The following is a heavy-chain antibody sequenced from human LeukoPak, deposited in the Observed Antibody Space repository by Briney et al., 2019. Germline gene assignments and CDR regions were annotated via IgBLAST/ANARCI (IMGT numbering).Heavy chain of an antibody. J-gene: IGHJ4*02. Sequence: PSETLSLTCAVYGGSFSGYYWSWIRQPPGKGLEWIREINHSGSTNYNPSLKSRVTISVDTSKNQISLKLSSVTAADTAVYYCARGYCSSTSCSYYFDYWGQGTLVTVSS. V-gene: IGHV4-34*01. CDR2: INHSGST. CDR1: GGSFSGYY. CDR3: ARGYCSSTSCSYYFDY. D-gene: IGHD2-2*01.